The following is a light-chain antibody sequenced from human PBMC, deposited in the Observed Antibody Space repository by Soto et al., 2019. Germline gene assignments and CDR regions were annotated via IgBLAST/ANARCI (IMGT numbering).Light chain of an antibody. J-gene: IGLJ1*01. CDR3: CSFAGSFYV. CDR2: EVS. V-gene: IGLV2-11*01. CDR1: SRDVVAYDF. Sequence: QSALTQPRSVSGSPGQSVAISCTGTSRDVVAYDFVSWYQHHPGKAPKLIISEVSKRPSGVSHRFSGSKSGNTASLTISGLQAEDEADYFCCSFAGSFYVFGTGTKLTVL.